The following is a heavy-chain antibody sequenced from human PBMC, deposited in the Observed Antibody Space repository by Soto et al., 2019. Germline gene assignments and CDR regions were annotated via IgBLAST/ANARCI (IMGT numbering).Heavy chain of an antibody. CDR3: ARAVLLWFGELLTGMDV. Sequence: KTSETLSLTCAVSGGSISSSNWWSWVRQPPGKGLERIGEIYHSGSTNYNPSLKSRVTISVDKSKNQFSLKLSSVTAADTAVYYCARAVLLWFGELLTGMDVWGQGTTVTVSS. CDR1: GGSISSSNW. V-gene: IGHV4-4*02. D-gene: IGHD3-10*01. J-gene: IGHJ6*02. CDR2: IYHSGST.